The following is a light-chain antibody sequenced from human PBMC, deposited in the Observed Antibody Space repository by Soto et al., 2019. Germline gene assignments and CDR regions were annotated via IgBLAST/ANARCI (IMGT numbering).Light chain of an antibody. CDR1: QNISSY. CDR3: QRSSTAPFT. Sequence: DIQMTQSPSSLSASVGDRFTIICRASQNISSYLNWYQQKPGKAPKLLFFAASSLQSGVPSRFSGSGSRTDFTLTISSLQPEDFATYYCQRSSTAPFTFGPGTKVDIK. J-gene: IGKJ3*01. V-gene: IGKV1-39*01. CDR2: AAS.